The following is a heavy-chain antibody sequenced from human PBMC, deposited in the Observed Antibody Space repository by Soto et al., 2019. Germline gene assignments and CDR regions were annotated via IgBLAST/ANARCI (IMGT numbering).Heavy chain of an antibody. CDR2: ISNYNGDT. V-gene: IGHV1-18*04. CDR1: GYTFTRYS. Sequence: QVQLVQSGAAVRKPGASVQVSCKASGYTFTRYSINWVRQAPGQGLEWVGWISNYNGDTKYAEKFQGRVTLTTDTFTTTSYMDLRSLTSDATAMYFCARGDSTGAPTGWFDPWGQGTLVTVLS. J-gene: IGHJ5*02. D-gene: IGHD1-1*01. CDR3: ARGDSTGAPTGWFDP.